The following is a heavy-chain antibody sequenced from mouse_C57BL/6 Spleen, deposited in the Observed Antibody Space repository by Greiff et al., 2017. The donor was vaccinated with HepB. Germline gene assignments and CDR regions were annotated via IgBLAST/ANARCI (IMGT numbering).Heavy chain of an antibody. CDR1: GYAFSSSW. CDR3: AREGEI. V-gene: IGHV1-82*01. J-gene: IGHJ4*01. CDR2: IYPGDGDT. Sequence: LEESGPELVKPGASVKISCKASGYAFSSSWMNWVKQRPGKGLEWIGRIYPGDGDTNYNGKFKGKATLTADKSSSTAYMQLSSLTSEDSAVYFCAREGEIWGQGTSVTVSS.